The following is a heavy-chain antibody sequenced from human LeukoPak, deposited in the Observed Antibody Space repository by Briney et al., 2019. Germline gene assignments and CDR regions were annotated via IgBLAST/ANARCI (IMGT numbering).Heavy chain of an antibody. D-gene: IGHD6-13*01. V-gene: IGHV1-18*01. CDR3: AREPAAAGPYYYGMDV. CDR1: GYTFTSYG. CDR2: ISAYNGNT. Sequence: ASVKVSCKASGYTFTSYGISWVRQAPGQGLEWMGWISAYNGNTNYAQTLQGRVTMTTDTSTSTAYMELRSLRSDDTAVYYCAREPAAAGPYYYGMDVWGQGTTVTVSS. J-gene: IGHJ6*02.